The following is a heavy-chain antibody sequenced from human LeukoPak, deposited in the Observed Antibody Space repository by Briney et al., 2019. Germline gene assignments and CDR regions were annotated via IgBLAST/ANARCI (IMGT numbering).Heavy chain of an antibody. CDR1: GFTFDDYA. CDR2: ISWNSRSI. CDR3: ARGPAAISSVRSTMFDY. V-gene: IGHV3-9*01. J-gene: IGHJ4*02. Sequence: GSSLRLSCAASGFTFDDYAMHWVRQAPGKGLEWVSGISWNSRSIGYADSVKGQFTISRDNAKTSLYLQMNSLRAEDTALYYGARGPAAISSVRSTMFDYWGQGTLVTVSS. D-gene: IGHD2-2*01.